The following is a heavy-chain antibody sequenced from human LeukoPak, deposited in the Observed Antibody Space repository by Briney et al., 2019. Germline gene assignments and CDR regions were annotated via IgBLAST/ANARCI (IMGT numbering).Heavy chain of an antibody. Sequence: GGSLRLSCAASGFTFSSYGMHWVRQAPGKGLEWVAVISYDGSNKYYADSVRGRFTISRDNSKNTLYLQMNSLRADDTAVYYCAKDYAVGSLGSWGQGTLVTVSS. J-gene: IGHJ4*02. CDR3: AKDYAVGSLGS. D-gene: IGHD2-2*01. CDR1: GFTFSSYG. V-gene: IGHV3-30*18. CDR2: ISYDGSNK.